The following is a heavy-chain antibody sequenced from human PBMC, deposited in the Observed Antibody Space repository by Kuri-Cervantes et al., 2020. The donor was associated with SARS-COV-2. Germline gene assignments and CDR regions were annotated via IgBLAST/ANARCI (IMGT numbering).Heavy chain of an antibody. CDR1: GYTFTGYY. CDR2: INPNSGGT. J-gene: IGHJ4*02. Sequence: ASVKVSCKASGYTFTGYYMHWVRQAPGQGLEWMGWINPNSGGTNYAQKLQGRVTMTRDTSISTAYMELSRLRFDDTAVYYCARGGKYRLLYWCEYYFDYWGQGTLVTVSS. V-gene: IGHV1-2*02. CDR3: ARGGKYRLLYWCEYYFDY. D-gene: IGHD2-2*02.